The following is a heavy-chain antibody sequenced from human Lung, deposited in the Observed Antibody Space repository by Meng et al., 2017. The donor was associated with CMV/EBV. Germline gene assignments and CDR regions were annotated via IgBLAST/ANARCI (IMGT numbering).Heavy chain of an antibody. D-gene: IGHD2-8*01. J-gene: IGHJ3*01. V-gene: IGHV3-15*01. CDR1: GFTFINVW. CDR3: ATEGYCVDGVCSFLAFDF. CDR2: IKSKPDGGTT. Sequence: SCVASGFTFINVWMSWVRQAPGKGLEWVGRIKSKPDGGTTDYAAPVKGRFSISRDDSLNTLYLEMNSLEPEDTAVYFCATEGYCVDGVCSFLAFDFXGQGXKVTVSS.